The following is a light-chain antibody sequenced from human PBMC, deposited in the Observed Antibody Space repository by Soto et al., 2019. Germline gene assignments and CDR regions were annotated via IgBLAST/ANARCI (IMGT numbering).Light chain of an antibody. Sequence: DIVMTQSPLYLPVTPGEPASISCRSSQSLLHSNGYNYLDWYLQKPGQSPQLLIYLGSNRASGVPDRFSGSGSGTDFTLKISRVEAEDVGIYYCMQTLQTPCTFGQGTKLEIK. CDR3: MQTLQTPCT. CDR2: LGS. J-gene: IGKJ2*02. CDR1: QSLLHSNGYNY. V-gene: IGKV2-28*01.